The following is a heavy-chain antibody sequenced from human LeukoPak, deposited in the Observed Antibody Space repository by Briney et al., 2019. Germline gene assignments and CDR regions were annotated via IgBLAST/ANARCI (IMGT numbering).Heavy chain of an antibody. CDR2: IYHSGST. Sequence: PSETLSLTCTVSGYSISSGYYWGWIRQPPGKGLEWIGNIYHSGSTYYNPSLKSRVTISVDTSKNQFSLKLYSVTAADTAIYYRARDRTYESLYWGQGTLVTVSS. CDR3: ARDRTYESLY. V-gene: IGHV4-38-2*02. D-gene: IGHD5-12*01. J-gene: IGHJ4*02. CDR1: GYSISSGYY.